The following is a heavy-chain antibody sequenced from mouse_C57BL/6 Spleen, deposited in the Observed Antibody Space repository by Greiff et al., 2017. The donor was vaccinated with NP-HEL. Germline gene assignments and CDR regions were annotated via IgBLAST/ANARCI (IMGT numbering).Heavy chain of an antibody. D-gene: IGHD4-1*01. J-gene: IGHJ2*01. CDR2: IDPETGGT. CDR1: GYTFTDYE. V-gene: IGHV1-15*01. CDR3: TRRRAANWDYFDY. Sequence: VKLMESGAELVRPGASVTLSCKASGYTFTDYEMHWVKPTPVHGLEWIGAIDPETGGTASNQKFKGKAILTAATSSSTAYMELRSMTSEDSAVYYCTRRRAANWDYFDYWGQGTTLTVSS.